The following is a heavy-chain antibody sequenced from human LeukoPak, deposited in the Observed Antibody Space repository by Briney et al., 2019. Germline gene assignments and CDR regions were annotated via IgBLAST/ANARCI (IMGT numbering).Heavy chain of an antibody. Sequence: ASVKVSCKTSGYSFTNYGITWVRQAPGQGLEWMGWISGYNSKPFYAQNFQGRVTMTTDTSISTVYMEVRSLRSDDTAVYYCARGRIWSGWDVWGKGTTVTISS. D-gene: IGHD3-3*01. CDR2: ISGYNSKP. J-gene: IGHJ6*04. CDR3: ARGRIWSGWDV. V-gene: IGHV1-18*01. CDR1: GYSFTNYG.